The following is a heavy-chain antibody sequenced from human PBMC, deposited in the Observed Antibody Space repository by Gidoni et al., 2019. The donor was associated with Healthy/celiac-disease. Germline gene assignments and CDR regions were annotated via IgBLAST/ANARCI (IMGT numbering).Heavy chain of an antibody. Sequence: EVQLVESGGGLVQPGGSLRLSCAASGFTFSSYSMNWVRQAPGKGLEWVSYISSSSSTIYYADSVKGRFTTSRDNAKNSLYLQMNSLRAEDTAVYYCARVEVVVVTAIPNWFDPWGQGTLVTVSS. D-gene: IGHD2-21*02. CDR2: ISSSSSTI. CDR1: GFTFSSYS. J-gene: IGHJ5*02. CDR3: ARVEVVVVTAIPNWFDP. V-gene: IGHV3-48*04.